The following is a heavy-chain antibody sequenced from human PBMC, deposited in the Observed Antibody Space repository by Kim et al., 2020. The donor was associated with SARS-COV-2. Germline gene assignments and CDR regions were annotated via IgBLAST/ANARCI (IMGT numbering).Heavy chain of an antibody. CDR3: ARDPGAYYYDSSGYGAFDI. D-gene: IGHD3-22*01. J-gene: IGHJ3*02. Sequence: SETLSLTCTVSGGSISSYYWSWIRQPPGKGLEWIGYIYYSGSTNYNPSLKSRVTISVDTSKNQFSLKLSSVTAADTAVYYCARDPGAYYYDSSGYGAFDIWGQGTMVTVSS. CDR2: IYYSGST. CDR1: GGSISSYY. V-gene: IGHV4-59*01.